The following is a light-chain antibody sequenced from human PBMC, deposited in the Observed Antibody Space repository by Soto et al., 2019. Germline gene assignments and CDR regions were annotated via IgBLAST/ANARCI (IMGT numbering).Light chain of an antibody. Sequence: QSVLTQPPSASGTPGQRVTISCSGSSSNTGSNYVYWYQQLPGTAPKLLIYRNNQRPSGVPDRFSGSKSGTSASLAISGLRSEDEADYYCAAWDDRLSGYVFGTGTKVTVL. J-gene: IGLJ1*01. V-gene: IGLV1-47*01. CDR2: RNN. CDR3: AAWDDRLSGYV. CDR1: SSNTGSNY.